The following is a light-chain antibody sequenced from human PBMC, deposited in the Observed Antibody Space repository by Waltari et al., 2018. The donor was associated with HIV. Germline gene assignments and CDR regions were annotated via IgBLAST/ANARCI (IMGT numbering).Light chain of an antibody. V-gene: IGLV3-25*03. CDR2: KDT. CDR1: ALARQY. Sequence: SFELTQPPSVSVSPGQTARSTCSGDALARQYVHWYQQKPGQAPVVVIYKDTERPSGIPERFSGSSSGTTVTLTINGVQAEDEADYYCQSADTGGTRVFGSGTKVTVL. CDR3: QSADTGGTRV. J-gene: IGLJ1*01.